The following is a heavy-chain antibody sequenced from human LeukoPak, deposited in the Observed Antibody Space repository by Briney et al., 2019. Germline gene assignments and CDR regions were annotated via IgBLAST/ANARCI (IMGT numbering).Heavy chain of an antibody. CDR3: ARGVRAMVLPYYMDV. CDR1: GYTFTSYG. J-gene: IGHJ6*03. V-gene: IGHV1-69*05. D-gene: IGHD4/OR15-4a*01. CDR2: IIPIFGTA. Sequence: SVKVSCKASGYTFTSYGISWVRQAPGQGLEWMGGIIPIFGTANYAQKFQGRVTITTDESTSTAYMELSSLRSEDTAVYYCARGVRAMVLPYYMDVWGKGTTVTVSS.